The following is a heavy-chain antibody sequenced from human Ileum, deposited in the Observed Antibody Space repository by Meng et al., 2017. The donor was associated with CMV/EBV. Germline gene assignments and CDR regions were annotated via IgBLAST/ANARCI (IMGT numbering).Heavy chain of an antibody. CDR2: ISSSDGRT. CDR1: TFTLNNNG. CDR3: ANAGLRA. V-gene: IGHV3-23*01. D-gene: IGHD4-17*01. Sequence: GESLKISCAPSTFTLNNNGMNWVRQAPGKGLEWVSGISSSDGRTYYADSVRGHFTISRDKSENTLFLQMNSLRVEDTAVYYCANAGLRAWGQGTLVTVSS. J-gene: IGHJ4*02.